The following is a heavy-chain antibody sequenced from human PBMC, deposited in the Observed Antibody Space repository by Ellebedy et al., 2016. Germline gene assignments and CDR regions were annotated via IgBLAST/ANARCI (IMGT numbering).Heavy chain of an antibody. V-gene: IGHV1-2*02. CDR3: ARDLEKWGSDYFDY. J-gene: IGHJ4*02. CDR1: GYTLTSYD. D-gene: IGHD5-24*01. Sequence: ASVKVSXXASGYTLTSYDINWVRQAPGQGLEWMGWINPKTGGTNYAQKFQGRVTMTRDTSISTVYMELSRLTSDDTAVYYCARDLEKWGSDYFDYWGQGTLITVSA. CDR2: INPKTGGT.